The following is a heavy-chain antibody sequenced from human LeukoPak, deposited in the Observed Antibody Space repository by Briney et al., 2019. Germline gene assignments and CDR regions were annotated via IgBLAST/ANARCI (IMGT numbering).Heavy chain of an antibody. CDR1: GFTFSSYA. CDR3: ATLGDPVDY. D-gene: IGHD4-17*01. Sequence: GGSLRLTCAASGFTFSSYAMHWVRQAPGKGLEYVSAISSNGGSTYYANSVKGRFTISRDNSKNTLYLQMGSLRAEDMAVYYCATLGDPVDYWGQGTLVTVSS. J-gene: IGHJ4*02. CDR2: ISSNGGST. V-gene: IGHV3-64*01.